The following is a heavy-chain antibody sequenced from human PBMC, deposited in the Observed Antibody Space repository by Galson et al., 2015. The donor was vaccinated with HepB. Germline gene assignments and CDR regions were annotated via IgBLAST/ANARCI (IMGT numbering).Heavy chain of an antibody. CDR1: GDSITSYY. Sequence: LSLTCTVSGDSITSYYWSWLRLAPGTGLEWIGYIYSTGSTEYNPSLNSRVIISLDMSKTQFSLKLSSVTAADTAVYYCARARMYYYDSNKPWGDAFDIWGHGTMVTVSS. V-gene: IGHV4-59*01. J-gene: IGHJ3*02. CDR2: IYSTGST. D-gene: IGHD3-22*01. CDR3: ARARMYYYDSNKPWGDAFDI.